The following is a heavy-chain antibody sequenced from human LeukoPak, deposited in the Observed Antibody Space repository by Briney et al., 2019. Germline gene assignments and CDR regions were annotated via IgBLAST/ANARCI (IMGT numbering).Heavy chain of an antibody. V-gene: IGHV1-2*02. D-gene: IGHD3-3*01. CDR3: ARVGIFGVVTKLYYFDY. CDR2: INPNSGGT. J-gene: IGHJ4*02. CDR1: GYTFTGYY. Sequence: ASVKVSCKASGYTFTGYYMHWVRQAPGQGFERMGWINPNSGGTNYAQKFQGRVTMTRDTSISTAYMELSRLRSDDTAVYYCARVGIFGVVTKLYYFDYWGQGTLVTVSS.